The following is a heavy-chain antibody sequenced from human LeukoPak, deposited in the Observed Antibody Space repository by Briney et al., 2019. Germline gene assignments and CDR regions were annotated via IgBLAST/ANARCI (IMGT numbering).Heavy chain of an antibody. D-gene: IGHD6-6*01. V-gene: IGHV4-30-2*01. CDR1: GGSISSGGYY. CDR2: INHSGST. J-gene: IGHJ5*02. Sequence: SQTLSLTCSVAGGSISSGGYYWSWIRQPPGKGLEWIGEINHSGSTNYNPSLKSRVTIPVDTSKNQFSLKLSSVTAADTAVYYCVRKYSSSSYNWFDPWGQGTLVTVSS. CDR3: VRKYSSSSYNWFDP.